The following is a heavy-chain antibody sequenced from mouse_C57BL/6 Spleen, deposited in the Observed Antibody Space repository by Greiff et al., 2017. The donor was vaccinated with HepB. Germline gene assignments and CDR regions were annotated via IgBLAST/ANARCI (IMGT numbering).Heavy chain of an antibody. CDR2: INPNNGGT. CDR3: ARSGLLRPDWYFDV. D-gene: IGHD1-2*01. J-gene: IGHJ1*03. CDR1: GYTFTDYN. Sequence: VQLKQSGPELVKPGASVKIPCKASGYTFTDYNMDWVKQSPGKSLEWIGDINPNNGGTIYNQKFKGKATLTVDKASSTAYMELRSLTSEDTAVYYCARSGLLRPDWYFDVWGTGTTVTVSS. V-gene: IGHV1-18*01.